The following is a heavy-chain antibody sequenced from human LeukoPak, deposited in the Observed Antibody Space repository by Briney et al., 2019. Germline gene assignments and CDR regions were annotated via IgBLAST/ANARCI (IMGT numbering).Heavy chain of an antibody. V-gene: IGHV1-69*02. Sequence: GSSVKVSCKASRGTFCSSTISWVRQAPGQGLEWMGRIIPILVIANYAQKFQGRVTITADKSTSTAYMELSSLRSEDTAVYYCARGTGYCSGGSCPADAYYYYGMDVWGQGTTVTVSS. CDR2: IIPILVIA. D-gene: IGHD2-15*01. CDR1: RGTFCSST. CDR3: ARGTGYCSGGSCPADAYYYYGMDV. J-gene: IGHJ6*02.